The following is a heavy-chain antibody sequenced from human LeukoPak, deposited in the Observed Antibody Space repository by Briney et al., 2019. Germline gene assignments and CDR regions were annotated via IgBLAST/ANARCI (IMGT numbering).Heavy chain of an antibody. D-gene: IGHD5-12*01. CDR3: ARRGYDWAHGFYFDY. Sequence: PSETLSLTCTVSGGSISSSSYYWGWIRQPPGKGLEWIGSIYYSGSTYYNPSLKSRVTISIDTSKNQFSLKLSSVTAADTAVYYCARRGYDWAHGFYFDYWAQGTLVTVSS. CDR1: GGSISSSSYY. J-gene: IGHJ4*02. CDR2: IYYSGST. V-gene: IGHV4-39*07.